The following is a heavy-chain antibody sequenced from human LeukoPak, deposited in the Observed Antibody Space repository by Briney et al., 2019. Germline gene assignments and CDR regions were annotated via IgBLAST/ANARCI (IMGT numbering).Heavy chain of an antibody. J-gene: IGHJ4*02. CDR3: TRVRDYGDYDY. Sequence: GGSLRLSCAASEFTFSIYDMIWVRQTPGKGLDWVSFISSSSTTIYYADSVKGRFTISRDNAKNSLYLQMNSLRTEDTAMYYCTRVRDYGDYDYWGQGTLVTVSS. CDR1: EFTFSIYD. V-gene: IGHV3-48*04. D-gene: IGHD4-17*01. CDR2: ISSSSTTI.